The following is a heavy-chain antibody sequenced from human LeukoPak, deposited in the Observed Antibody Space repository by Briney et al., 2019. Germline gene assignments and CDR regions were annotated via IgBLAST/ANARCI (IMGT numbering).Heavy chain of an antibody. CDR2: ISSSSSTI. CDR1: GFTFSSYS. CDR3: ARDHGVITMMNGGDY. J-gene: IGHJ4*02. D-gene: IGHD3-22*01. Sequence: GGSLRLPCAASGFTFSSYSINWVRQAPGKGLEWVSSISSSSSTIYYADSVKGRFTIYRDNAKNSLYLQMNSLRAEDTAVYYCARDHGVITMMNGGDYWGQGTLVTVSS. V-gene: IGHV3-21*01.